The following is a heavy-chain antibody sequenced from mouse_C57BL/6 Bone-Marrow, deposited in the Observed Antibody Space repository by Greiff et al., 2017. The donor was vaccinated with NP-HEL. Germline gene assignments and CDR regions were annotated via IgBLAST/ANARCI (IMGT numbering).Heavy chain of an antibody. V-gene: IGHV1-69*01. J-gene: IGHJ2*01. D-gene: IGHD1-1*01. CDR3: EREDCYGSSEGPFDY. Sequence: VQLQQPGAELVMPGASVKLSCKASGYTFTSYWMHWVKQRPGQGLEWIGEIDPSDSYTNYNQKFKGKSTLTVDTSSSTAYMQLSSLTSEDSAVYDCEREDCYGSSEGPFDYWGQGTTLTVSS. CDR1: GYTFTSYW. CDR2: IDPSDSYT.